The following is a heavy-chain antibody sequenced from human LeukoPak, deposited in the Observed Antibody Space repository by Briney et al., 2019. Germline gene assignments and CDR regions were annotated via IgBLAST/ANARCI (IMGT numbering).Heavy chain of an antibody. CDR2: IYHGGST. D-gene: IGHD6-19*01. J-gene: IGHJ4*02. CDR3: ARLLYTNGWYGAYY. CDR1: GYSISSGYC. Sequence: SETLSLTCAVSGYSISSGYCWGWIRQPPGNGLEWIASIYHGGSTYYNPSLKSRLTISVDTSKNQFSLTLSFVTAADTAVYYCARLLYTNGWYGAYYWGQGTLVTVSS. V-gene: IGHV4-38-2*01.